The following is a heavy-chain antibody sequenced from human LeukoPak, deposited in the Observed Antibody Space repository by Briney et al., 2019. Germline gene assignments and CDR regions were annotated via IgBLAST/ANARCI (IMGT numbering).Heavy chain of an antibody. CDR3: ARDRIDGAAAGRFYSYSYSLDV. CDR1: GFTFSSFA. J-gene: IGHJ6*02. V-gene: IGHV3-30-3*01. D-gene: IGHD6-13*01. CDR2: ISYDEGNN. Sequence: GGSLRLSCAASGFTFSSFAMHWVRQAPGKGLEWLAVISYDEGNNYYADSVKGRFTISRDNSKNTLYLQMNSLTSEDAAVYYCARDRIDGAAAGRFYSYSYSLDVWGQGTTVTVSS.